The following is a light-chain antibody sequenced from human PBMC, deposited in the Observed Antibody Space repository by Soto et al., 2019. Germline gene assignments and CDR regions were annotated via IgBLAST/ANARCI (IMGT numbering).Light chain of an antibody. J-gene: IGKJ2*01. V-gene: IGKV3-20*01. CDR2: AAS. Sequence: IVLTQSPGTLSLSPGERATLXXXASQTISSNHLAWYQEKPGQAPRLLIFAASSRATGIPDRFIGSGSGTDFTLTISRLEPEDFAVYYCQQYGSSPYTFGQGTKLEIK. CDR1: QTISSNH. CDR3: QQYGSSPYT.